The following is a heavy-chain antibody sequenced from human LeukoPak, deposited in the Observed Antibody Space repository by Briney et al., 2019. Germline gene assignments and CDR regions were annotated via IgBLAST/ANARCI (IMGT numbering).Heavy chain of an antibody. Sequence: GGSLRLSCAASGFTFSSYAMSWVRQAPGKGLEWVSAISGSGGSTYYADSVKGRFTISRDNSKNTLYLQMNSLRAEDTAVYYCAKGGNPPWSGWYMGAFDIWGQGTMVTVSS. CDR2: ISGSGGST. J-gene: IGHJ3*02. CDR1: GFTFSSYA. V-gene: IGHV3-23*01. CDR3: AKGGNPPWSGWYMGAFDI. D-gene: IGHD6-19*01.